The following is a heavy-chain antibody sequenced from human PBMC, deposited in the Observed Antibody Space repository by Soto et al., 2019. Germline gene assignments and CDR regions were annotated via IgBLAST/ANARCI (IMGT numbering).Heavy chain of an antibody. V-gene: IGHV3-74*01. Sequence: GGSLRLSCAASGFTFTNYWMHWVRQVPGKGLVWVSRIDGVGTGTSYSDSVRGRFTISRDNAENTLYLQMNSLRAEDTAVYYCAKSPGIAARPGYWGQGTLVTVSS. CDR3: AKSPGIAARPGY. CDR2: IDGVGTGT. J-gene: IGHJ4*02. D-gene: IGHD6-6*01. CDR1: GFTFTNYW.